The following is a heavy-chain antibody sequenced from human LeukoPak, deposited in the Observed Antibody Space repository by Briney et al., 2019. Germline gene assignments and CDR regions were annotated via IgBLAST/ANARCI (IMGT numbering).Heavy chain of an antibody. CDR1: GFTVSSNY. Sequence: GGSLRLSWAASGFTVSSNYMSWVRQAPGKGLEWVSVIYSGGSTYYADSVKGRFTISRDNSKNTLYLQMNSLRAEDTAVYYCARDGGLGGVIDYWGQGTLVTVSS. D-gene: IGHD3-16*01. J-gene: IGHJ4*02. V-gene: IGHV3-53*01. CDR3: ARDGGLGGVIDY. CDR2: IYSGGST.